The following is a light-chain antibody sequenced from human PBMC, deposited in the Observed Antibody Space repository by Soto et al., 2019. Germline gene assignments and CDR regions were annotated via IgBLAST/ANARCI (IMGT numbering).Light chain of an antibody. CDR1: QSVSSN. CDR3: QQYNNWPALT. Sequence: EIVMTQSPATLSVSPGERATLSCRASQSVSSNLAWYQQKPGQAPRLLIYGASTRATGIPARFSGSGSGTAFNLTISSLQSEDFAVYYCQQYNNWPALTFGGGTKVEIK. V-gene: IGKV3D-15*01. J-gene: IGKJ4*01. CDR2: GAS.